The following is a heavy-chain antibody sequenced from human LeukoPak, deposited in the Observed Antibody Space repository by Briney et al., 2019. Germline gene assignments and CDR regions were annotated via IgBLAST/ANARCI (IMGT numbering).Heavy chain of an antibody. Sequence: GGSLRLSCAASGFTFSSYSMNWVRQAPGKGLEWVSSISSSSSYIYCVDSVKGRFTISRDNAKNSLYLQMNSLRAEDTAVYYCARLAAAGQYYYYGMDVWGQGTTVTVSS. CDR1: GFTFSSYS. D-gene: IGHD6-13*01. CDR3: ARLAAAGQYYYYGMDV. J-gene: IGHJ6*02. CDR2: ISSSSSYI. V-gene: IGHV3-21*01.